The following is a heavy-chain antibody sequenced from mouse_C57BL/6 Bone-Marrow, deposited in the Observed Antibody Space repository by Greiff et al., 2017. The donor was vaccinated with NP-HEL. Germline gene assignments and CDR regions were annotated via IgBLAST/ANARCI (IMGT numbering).Heavy chain of an antibody. CDR3: ARHYYGSSYWGFAY. CDR2: ISNGGGST. V-gene: IGHV5-12*01. J-gene: IGHJ3*01. D-gene: IGHD1-1*01. Sequence: EVQRVESGGGLVQPGGSLKLSCAASGFTFSDYYMYWVRQTPEKRLEWVAYISNGGGSTYYPDTVKGRFTISRDNAKNTLYLQMSRLKAEDTAMYYCARHYYGSSYWGFAYWGQGTLVTVSA. CDR1: GFTFSDYY.